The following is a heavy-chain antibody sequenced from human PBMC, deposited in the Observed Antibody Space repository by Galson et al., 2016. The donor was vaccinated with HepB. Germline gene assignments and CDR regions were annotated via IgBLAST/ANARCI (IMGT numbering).Heavy chain of an antibody. J-gene: IGHJ4*01. Sequence: PALVKPTQNLTLTCTFSGFSLDTNAAGVGWIRQPPGKALEWLAVILWDDDKRYSPSLRSRLTVTKDTSKNQVVLTMTNMDPVDTATYYCAPSTGYTTAWRKHYFHDWGQGTLVTVSS. V-gene: IGHV2-5*02. CDR1: GFSLDTNAAG. D-gene: IGHD6-13*01. CDR3: APSTGYTTAWRKHYFHD. CDR2: ILWDDDK.